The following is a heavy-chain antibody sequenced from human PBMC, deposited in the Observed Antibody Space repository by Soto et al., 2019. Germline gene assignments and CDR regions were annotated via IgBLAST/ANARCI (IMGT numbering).Heavy chain of an antibody. CDR1: GDSINNSHW. CDR3: AREVNSSPARGPNWFDP. D-gene: IGHD6-13*01. CDR2: TYHSGTT. V-gene: IGHV4-4*02. J-gene: IGHJ5*02. Sequence: PSETLSLTCAVSGDSINNSHWWSWVRQTPGKGLEWIGETYHSGTTNYNPSLKTRVTISIDKSKNQFSLKMNSVTAADTAVYYCAREVNSSPARGPNWFDPWGQGPLVTVSS.